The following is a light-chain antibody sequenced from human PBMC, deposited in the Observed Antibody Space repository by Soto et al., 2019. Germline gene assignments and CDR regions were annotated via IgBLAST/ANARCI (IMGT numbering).Light chain of an antibody. V-gene: IGLV2-11*01. J-gene: IGLJ1*01. CDR3: YSYTTSSTYV. Sequence: QSALTQPPSASGSPGQSVTISCTGTSSDVGGYNYVSWYQQHPGKDPKLMISYVSKRPSGVSDRFSGSKSGNTASLTISGLQAEDEGDYYCYSYTTSSTYVFGTGTKVTV. CDR2: YVS. CDR1: SSDVGGYNY.